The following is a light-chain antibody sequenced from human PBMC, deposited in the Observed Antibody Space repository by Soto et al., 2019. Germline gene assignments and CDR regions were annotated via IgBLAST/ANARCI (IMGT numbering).Light chain of an antibody. CDR3: QQYSNWPPIT. CDR1: QGVRNN. Sequence: EVEMTQSPVTVSVSPGESATLSCRASQGVRNNLAWYQQRPGQAPRLLIYGASSRATGIPDRFSGSGSGTDFTLTISRLEPEDFAVYYCQQYSNWPPITFGQGTRLEIK. V-gene: IGKV3D-15*01. J-gene: IGKJ5*01. CDR2: GAS.